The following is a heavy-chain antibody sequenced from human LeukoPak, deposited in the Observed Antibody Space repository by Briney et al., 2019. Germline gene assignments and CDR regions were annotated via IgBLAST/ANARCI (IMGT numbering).Heavy chain of an antibody. J-gene: IGHJ4*02. CDR2: ISYDGSNK. D-gene: IGHD3-10*01. CDR1: GFTFSSYA. V-gene: IGHV3-30-3*01. CDR3: ARVGGSGSYDY. Sequence: GGSLRLSCAASGFTFSSYAMHWVRQAPGKGLEWVAVISYDGSNKYYADSVKGRFTISRDNSKNTLYLQMNSLRAEDTAVYYRARVGGSGSYDYWGQGTLVTVSS.